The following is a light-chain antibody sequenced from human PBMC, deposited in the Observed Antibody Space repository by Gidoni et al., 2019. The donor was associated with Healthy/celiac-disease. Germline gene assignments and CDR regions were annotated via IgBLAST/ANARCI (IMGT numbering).Light chain of an antibody. CDR1: SSDVGGYNY. Sequence: QSALTQPASVSGSPGQSITISCTGTSSDVGGYNYVSWYQQHPCKAPKLMIYDVSNRPSGVSNRFSGSKSGNTASLTSSGLQAEDEADYYCSSYTSSRNVFGTGTKVTVL. V-gene: IGLV2-14*03. CDR3: SSYTSSRNV. J-gene: IGLJ1*01. CDR2: DVS.